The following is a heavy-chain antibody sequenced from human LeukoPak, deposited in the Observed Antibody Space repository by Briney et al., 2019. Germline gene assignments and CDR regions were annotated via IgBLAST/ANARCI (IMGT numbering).Heavy chain of an antibody. D-gene: IGHD5-12*01. CDR3: ARVSVATTFDY. Sequence: PGGSLRLSCEASGFTFSNYYMSWVRQAPGKGLEWVSNIKGNGATTYYADSVRGRFTISRDNAKNSLYLQMNSLRAEDTAVYYCARVSVATTFDYWGQGTLVTVSS. V-gene: IGHV3-11*04. CDR1: GFTFSNYY. J-gene: IGHJ4*02. CDR2: IKGNGATT.